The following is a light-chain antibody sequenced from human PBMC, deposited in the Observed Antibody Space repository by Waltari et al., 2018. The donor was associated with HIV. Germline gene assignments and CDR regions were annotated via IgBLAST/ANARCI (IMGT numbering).Light chain of an antibody. CDR3: QQGNSFPLT. J-gene: IGKJ3*01. CDR1: QGIGRY. V-gene: IGKV1-12*01. Sequence: DVQMTQSPSSVSASVGDSVTIICRASQGIGRYLAWYQQRPGTAPKLLISSASTLESGVPSRFSGSGSGTDFTLTISSLQPEDFTTYYCQQGNSFPLTFGPGTKVDIK. CDR2: SAS.